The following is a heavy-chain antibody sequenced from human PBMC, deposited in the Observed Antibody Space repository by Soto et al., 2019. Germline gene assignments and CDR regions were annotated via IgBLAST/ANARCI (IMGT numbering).Heavy chain of an antibody. Sequence: PSETLSLTCTVSGGSISSYYWSWIRQPPGKGLEWIGYIYYSGSTNYNPSLKSRVTISVDTSKNQFSLKLSSVTAADTAVYYCARVPPDYGDYSHYFDYWGQGTLVTVSS. CDR2: IYYSGST. D-gene: IGHD4-17*01. CDR3: ARVPPDYGDYSHYFDY. V-gene: IGHV4-59*01. CDR1: GGSISSYY. J-gene: IGHJ4*02.